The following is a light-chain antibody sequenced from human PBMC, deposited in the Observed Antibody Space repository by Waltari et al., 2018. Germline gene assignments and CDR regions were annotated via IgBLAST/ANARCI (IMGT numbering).Light chain of an antibody. CDR3: QQYNSYRWV. CDR1: QSISSW. CDR2: KAS. Sequence: DIQMTQSPSTLSASVGDRVTITCRASQSISSWLAWYQQKPGKAPKLLIYKASSLESGVPSRFSGSGSGTEFTLTISSLQPDDFATYYCQQYNSYRWVFGQGTKVEIK. J-gene: IGKJ1*01. V-gene: IGKV1-5*03.